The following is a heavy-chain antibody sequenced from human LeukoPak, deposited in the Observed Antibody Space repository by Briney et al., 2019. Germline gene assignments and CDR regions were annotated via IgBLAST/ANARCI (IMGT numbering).Heavy chain of an antibody. CDR3: ARFNLKVYGSGSYFDY. V-gene: IGHV4-59*08. D-gene: IGHD3-10*01. CDR1: GGSISSYY. J-gene: IGHJ4*02. Sequence: SETLSLTCTVSGGSISSYYWSWIRQPPGKGLEWIGYIYYSGSTNYNPSLKSRVTISVDTSKNQFSLKLSSVTAADTAVYYCARFNLKVYGSGSYFDYWGQGTLVTVSS. CDR2: IYYSGST.